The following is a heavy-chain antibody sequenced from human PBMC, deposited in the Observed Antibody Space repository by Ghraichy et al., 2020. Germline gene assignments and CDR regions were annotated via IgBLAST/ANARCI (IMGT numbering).Heavy chain of an antibody. J-gene: IGHJ2*01. D-gene: IGHD4-17*01. CDR1: GGSFSGYY. CDR2: INHSGST. CDR3: ARRTTVTTRAYFDL. V-gene: IGHV4-34*01. Sequence: SETLSLTCAVYGGSFSGYYWSWIRQPPGKGLEWIGEINHSGSTNYNPSLKSRVTISVDTSKNQFSLKLSSVTAADTAVYYCARRTTVTTRAYFDLWGRGTLVTVSS.